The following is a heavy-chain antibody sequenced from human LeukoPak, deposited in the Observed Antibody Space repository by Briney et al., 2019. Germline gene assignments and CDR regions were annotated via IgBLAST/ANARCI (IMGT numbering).Heavy chain of an antibody. D-gene: IGHD2-2*01. CDR3: ARVVVVSAGVSNWFDP. CDR1: GYTFTGYY. V-gene: IGHV1-2*02. J-gene: IGHJ5*02. CDR2: INPNSGGT. Sequence: GASVKVSCKASGYTFTGYYMHWLRQAPGQGLEWMGWINPNSGGTNYAQKFQGRVTMTRGTSITTAYMELSRLRFDDTAVYYCARVVVVSAGVSNWFDPWGQGTLVTVSS.